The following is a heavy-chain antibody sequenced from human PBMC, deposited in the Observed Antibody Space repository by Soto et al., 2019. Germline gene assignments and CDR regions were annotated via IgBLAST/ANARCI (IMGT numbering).Heavy chain of an antibody. CDR3: ARGVSTVTPNWFDL. J-gene: IGHJ5*02. Sequence: ASVKVSCKASGYTFSSYAMNCVRQAPGQRLEWMGWINACNGNTKYSQKFQGRVTITRDTSASTAYMELSSLRSEDTAVYYCARGVSTVTPNWFDLWGQGSLVTVSS. CDR2: INACNGNT. CDR1: GYTFSSYA. V-gene: IGHV1-3*01. D-gene: IGHD4-17*01.